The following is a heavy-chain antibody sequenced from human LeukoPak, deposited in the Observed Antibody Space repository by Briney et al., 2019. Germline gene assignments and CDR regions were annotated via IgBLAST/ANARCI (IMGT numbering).Heavy chain of an antibody. CDR2: ISTYNGNI. Sequence: ASVKVSCKASGYTFTSYYMHWVRQAPGQGLEWMGWISTYNGNINYAQKLQGRVTMTTDTSTSTAYMELRSLRSDDTAMYYCARLYSGNQSPSDAFDIWGQGTMVTVSS. CDR3: ARLYSGNQSPSDAFDI. D-gene: IGHD1-26*01. CDR1: GYTFTSYY. J-gene: IGHJ3*02. V-gene: IGHV1-18*04.